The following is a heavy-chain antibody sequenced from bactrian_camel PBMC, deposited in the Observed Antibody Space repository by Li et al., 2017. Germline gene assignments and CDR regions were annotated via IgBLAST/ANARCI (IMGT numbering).Heavy chain of an antibody. CDR2: IDSDGTT. Sequence: HVQLVESGGGSVQPGGSLRLSCAASRYMYDNGCMGWFRQAPGKERVGVADIDSDGTTTYADSVKGRFTISKDNATNTMYLQMNDLKPEDTASYYCAHVTYGEARLCHTMDWGRYQSWGQGTQVTVS. D-gene: IGHD3*01. V-gene: IGHV3S53*01. J-gene: IGHJ4*01. CDR1: RYMYDNGC. CDR3: AHVTYGEARLCHTMDWGRYQS.